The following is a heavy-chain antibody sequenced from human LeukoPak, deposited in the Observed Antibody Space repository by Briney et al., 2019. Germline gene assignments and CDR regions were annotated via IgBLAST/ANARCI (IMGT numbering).Heavy chain of an antibody. Sequence: GGSLRLSCAASGFTFSNYWMSWVRQAPGRGLEWVANIKQDGSEKYYVDSVKGRFTISRDNAKNSLYLQMNSLRAEDTAVYYCARDSSGYYYYYYGEDVWGQGTTVTVSS. V-gene: IGHV3-7*01. CDR1: GFTFSNYW. CDR2: IKQDGSEK. D-gene: IGHD3-22*01. J-gene: IGHJ6*02. CDR3: ARDSSGYYYYYYGEDV.